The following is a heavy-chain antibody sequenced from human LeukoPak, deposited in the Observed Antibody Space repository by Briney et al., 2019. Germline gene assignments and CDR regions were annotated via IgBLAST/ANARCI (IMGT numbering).Heavy chain of an antibody. CDR2: INSDGSST. CDR3: ARLRVPSGVGFDY. V-gene: IGHV3-74*01. Sequence: HAGGSLRLSCAASGITFGNNWMHWVRQAPGKGLVWISRINSDGSSTSYADSVKGRFTISRDNAKNTLYLQMNSLRAEDTAVYYYARLRVPSGVGFDYWGQGTLVTVSS. CDR1: GITFGNNW. J-gene: IGHJ4*02.